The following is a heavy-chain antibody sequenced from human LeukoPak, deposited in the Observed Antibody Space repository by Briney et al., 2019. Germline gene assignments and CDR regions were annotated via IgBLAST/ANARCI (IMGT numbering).Heavy chain of an antibody. D-gene: IGHD6-19*01. CDR2: INWNGGST. Sequence: GGSLRLSCAASGFTFDDYGMSWVRQAPGKGLEWVSGINWNGGSTGYADSVKGRFTISRDNAKNSLYLQMNSLRAEDTALYYCARDTIMGMAGNFDYWGQGPLVTVSS. V-gene: IGHV3-20*04. J-gene: IGHJ4*02. CDR1: GFTFDDYG. CDR3: ARDTIMGMAGNFDY.